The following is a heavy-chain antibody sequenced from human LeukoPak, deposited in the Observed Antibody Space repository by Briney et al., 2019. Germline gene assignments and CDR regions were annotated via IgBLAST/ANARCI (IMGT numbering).Heavy chain of an antibody. D-gene: IGHD2-15*01. J-gene: IGHJ5*02. CDR3: ARQEYCSGCSCYTWFDP. CDR1: GYSINNYW. Sequence: GESLKISCKGSGYSINNYWIGWVRQMPGKGLEWIGIIYPADSDIRYSPSFQGQVTISADKSISTAYLQWSSLKASDTAMYYCARQEYCSGCSCYTWFDPWGQGTLVTVSS. CDR2: IYPADSDI. V-gene: IGHV5-51*01.